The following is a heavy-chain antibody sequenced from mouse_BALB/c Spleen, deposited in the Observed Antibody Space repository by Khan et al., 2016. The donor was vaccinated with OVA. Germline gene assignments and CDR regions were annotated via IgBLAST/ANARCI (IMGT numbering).Heavy chain of an antibody. V-gene: IGHV1-87*01. CDR2: IYPGDGDT. D-gene: IGHD2-14*01. CDR3: ASYRYDYFDY. Sequence: QVRLQQSGAELARPGASVKLSCKASGYTFTTYWMQWVKQRPGQGLEWIGTIYPGDGDTRYTQNFKDKATLTADKSSSTAYIQLSSLASEDSAVYYCASYRYDYFDYWGQGTTLTVSS. J-gene: IGHJ2*01. CDR1: GYTFTTYW.